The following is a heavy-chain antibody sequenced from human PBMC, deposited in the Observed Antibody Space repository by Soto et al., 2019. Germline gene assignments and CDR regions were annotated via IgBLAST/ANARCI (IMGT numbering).Heavy chain of an antibody. D-gene: IGHD6-13*01. V-gene: IGHV3-23*01. Sequence: HPGGSLRLSCAASGFTFSSYAMSWVRQAPGKGLEWVSAISGSGGSTYYADSVRGRFTISRDNSKNTLYLQMNSLGAEDTAVYYCAKFKGKSAAGYEPYYFDYWGQGALVTVSS. CDR3: AKFKGKSAAGYEPYYFDY. CDR1: GFTFSSYA. CDR2: ISGSGGST. J-gene: IGHJ4*02.